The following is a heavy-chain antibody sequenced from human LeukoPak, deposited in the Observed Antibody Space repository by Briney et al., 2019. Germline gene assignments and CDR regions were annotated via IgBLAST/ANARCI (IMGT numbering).Heavy chain of an antibody. D-gene: IGHD3-22*01. CDR2: ISSSSSYI. Sequence: GRSLRPSCAASGFTFSSYSMNWVRQAPGKGLEWVSSISSSSSYIYYADSVKGRFTISRDNAKNSLYLQMSSLRAEDTAVYYCARSDDSSGYCDYWGQGTLVTVSS. CDR3: ARSDDSSGYCDY. J-gene: IGHJ4*02. V-gene: IGHV3-21*01. CDR1: GFTFSSYS.